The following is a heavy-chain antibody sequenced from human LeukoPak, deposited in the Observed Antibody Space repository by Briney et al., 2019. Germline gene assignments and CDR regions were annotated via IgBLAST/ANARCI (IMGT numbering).Heavy chain of an antibody. V-gene: IGHV6-1*01. CDR1: GDSVSSNSAA. CDR3: ASSVYYGSGSYSEFDY. J-gene: IGHJ4*02. CDR2: TYYRSKWYN. Sequence: SQTLSLTCAISGDSVSSNSAAWNWIRQSPSRGLEWLGRTYYRSKWYNDYAVSVKSRITINPDTSKNQFSLQLNSVTPEDTAVYYCASSVYYGSGSYSEFDYWGQGTLVTVSS. D-gene: IGHD3-10*01.